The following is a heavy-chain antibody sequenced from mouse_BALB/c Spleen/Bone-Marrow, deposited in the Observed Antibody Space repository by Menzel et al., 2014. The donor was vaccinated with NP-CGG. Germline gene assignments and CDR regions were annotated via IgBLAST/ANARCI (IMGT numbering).Heavy chain of an antibody. CDR2: INSNGGST. J-gene: IGHJ3*01. CDR1: GFSFSSYG. V-gene: IGHV5-6-3*01. CDR3: ARDNTYDYDGFAY. D-gene: IGHD2-4*01. Sequence: EVKLMESGGGLEQPGGSLKISCAASGFSFSSYGMSWVRQTPDKRLDLVATINSNGGSTYYPDSLKGRSTISRDNAKNTLYLQMSSLKSEDTAMYYCARDNTYDYDGFAYWGQGTLVTVSA.